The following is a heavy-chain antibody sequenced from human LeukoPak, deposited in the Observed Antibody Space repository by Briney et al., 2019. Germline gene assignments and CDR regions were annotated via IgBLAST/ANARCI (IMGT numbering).Heavy chain of an antibody. CDR2: ISASGGTT. Sequence: GGSLRLSCAASGFTFSTFAMSWVRQAPGKGLEWVSAISASGGTTYYADSVKGRFTISRDNSKNTLYLQMNSLRAEDTAVYYCVFRITINYWDRETLVTVSS. J-gene: IGHJ4*02. CDR1: GFTFSTFA. V-gene: IGHV3-23*01. CDR3: VFRITINY. D-gene: IGHD3-10*01.